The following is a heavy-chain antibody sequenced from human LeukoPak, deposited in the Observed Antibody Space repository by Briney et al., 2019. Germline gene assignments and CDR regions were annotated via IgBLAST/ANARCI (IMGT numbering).Heavy chain of an antibody. J-gene: IGHJ4*02. V-gene: IGHV3-64*01. CDR2: VSGNGVDT. Sequence: GGSLRLSCAASGFTFSGFTMHWVRQAPGKGPEYVSAVSGNGVDTYYANSVKGRFTISRDNSKNTMYLQTGSLRPEDMAVYYCAREFHAYSFGSFDSWGRGTLVTVSS. CDR1: GFTFSGFT. CDR3: AREFHAYSFGSFDS. D-gene: IGHD5-18*01.